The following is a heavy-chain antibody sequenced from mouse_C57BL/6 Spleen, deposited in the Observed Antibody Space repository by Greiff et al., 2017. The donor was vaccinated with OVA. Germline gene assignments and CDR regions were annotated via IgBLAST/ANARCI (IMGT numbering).Heavy chain of an antibody. CDR1: GYTFTSYW. V-gene: IGHV1-7*01. D-gene: IGHD1-1*01. CDR3: ARSDTTVVATGYFDV. Sequence: QVQLKESGAELAKPGASVKLSCKASGYTFTSYWMHWVKQRPGQGLEWIGYINPSSGYTKYNQKFKDKATLTADKSSSTAYMQLSSLTYEDSAVYYCARSDTTVVATGYFDVWGTGTTVTVSS. J-gene: IGHJ1*03. CDR2: INPSSGYT.